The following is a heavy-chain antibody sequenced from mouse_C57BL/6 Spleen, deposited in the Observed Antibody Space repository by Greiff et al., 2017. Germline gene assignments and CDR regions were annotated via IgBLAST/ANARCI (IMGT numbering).Heavy chain of an antibody. CDR3: ARGVLRRDFDV. J-gene: IGHJ1*03. V-gene: IGHV5-17*01. D-gene: IGHD1-1*01. CDR2: ISSGSSTI. CDR1: GFTFSDYG. Sequence: EVKLVESGGGLVKPGGSLKLSCAASGFTFSDYGMHWVRQAPEKGLEWVVYISSGSSTIYYADTVKGRFTISRDNAKNTLFLQMTSLRAEDAAMYYCARGVLRRDFDVWGTGTTVTVSS.